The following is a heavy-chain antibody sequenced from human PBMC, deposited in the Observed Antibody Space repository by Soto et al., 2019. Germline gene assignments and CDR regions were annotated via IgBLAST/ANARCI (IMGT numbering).Heavy chain of an antibody. CDR2: IVVGSGNT. D-gene: IGHD3-9*01. CDR1: GFTFTSSA. J-gene: IGHJ4*02. V-gene: IGHV1-58*02. CDR3: AAKNDILTGYYFDY. Sequence: GASVEVSCKASGFTFTSSAMQWVRQARGQRLEWIGWIVVGSGNTNYAQKFQERVTITRDMSTSTAYMELSSLRSEDTAVYYCAAKNDILTGYYFDYWGQGTLVTVSS.